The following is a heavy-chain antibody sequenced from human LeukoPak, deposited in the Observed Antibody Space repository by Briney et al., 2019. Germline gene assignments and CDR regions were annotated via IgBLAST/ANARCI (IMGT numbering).Heavy chain of an antibody. CDR2: ISWNRDYI. Sequence: GGSLRLSCAASGFTFSSYEMHWVRQVPGKGLEWVSGISWNRDYIGYADSVKGRFTISRDNAKNSLYLQMNSLRGEDTALYYCAKGGIYRGYYYYYMDVWGKGTTVTISS. J-gene: IGHJ6*03. CDR1: GFTFSSYE. CDR3: AKGGIYRGYYYYYMDV. V-gene: IGHV3-9*01. D-gene: IGHD6-13*01.